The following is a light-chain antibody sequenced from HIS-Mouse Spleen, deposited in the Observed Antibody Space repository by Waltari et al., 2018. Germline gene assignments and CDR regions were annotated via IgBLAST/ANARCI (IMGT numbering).Light chain of an antibody. CDR1: NIGSKN. J-gene: IGLJ3*02. CDR2: RDS. V-gene: IGLV3-9*01. CDR3: YSTDSSGNHWV. Sequence: SYELTQPLSVSVALGQTARITCGGNNIGSKNGHWYQQKPGQAPVLVIYRDSNRPSGIPERFSGSSSGTMATLTISGAQVEDEADYYCYSTDSSGNHWVFGGGTKLTVL.